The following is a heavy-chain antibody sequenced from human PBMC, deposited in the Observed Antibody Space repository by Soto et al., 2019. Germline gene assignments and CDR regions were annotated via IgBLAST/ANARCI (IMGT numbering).Heavy chain of an antibody. CDR1: GGSISSGDYY. CDR3: ARGYGDYSGTDFDY. CDR2: IYYSGST. D-gene: IGHD4-17*01. Sequence: QMQLQESGPGLVKPSQTLSLTCTVSGGSISSGDYYWSWIRQPPGKGLEWIGYIYYSGSTYYTPYLKSRVIIALDASKKQFSLKLTSVTAADTAVYYCARGYGDYSGTDFDYWGKGTLVTVSS. V-gene: IGHV4-30-4*01. J-gene: IGHJ4*02.